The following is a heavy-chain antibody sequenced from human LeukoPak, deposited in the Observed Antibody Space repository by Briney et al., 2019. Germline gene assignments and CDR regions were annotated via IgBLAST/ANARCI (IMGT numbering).Heavy chain of an antibody. CDR1: GFTFSSHA. Sequence: PGGSLRLSCVASGFTFSSHAMSWVRQTPGKGLEWVSAISGSGGSTYYADSVKGRFTISRDNSKNTLYLQMNSLRAEDTAVYYCAKNTMYSGSYFHFDPWGQGTLVTVSS. CDR3: AKNTMYSGSYFHFDP. CDR2: ISGSGGST. V-gene: IGHV3-23*01. J-gene: IGHJ5*02. D-gene: IGHD1-26*01.